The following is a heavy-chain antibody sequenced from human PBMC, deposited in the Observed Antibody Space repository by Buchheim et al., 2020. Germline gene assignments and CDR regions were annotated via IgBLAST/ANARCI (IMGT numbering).Heavy chain of an antibody. D-gene: IGHD6-13*01. V-gene: IGHV3-7*01. CDR3: TRGFKPAPFIAVPGPYDY. Sequence: EVQLVESGGGLVQPGGSLRLSCAASGFTFTTYRMSWVRQAPGKGLEWVANIKEDGREKYYVDSVKGRFTISRDNAKNSLYLHMNSLRAEDTAVYYCTRGFKPAPFIAVPGPYDYWGQGTL. CDR1: GFTFTTYR. J-gene: IGHJ4*02. CDR2: IKEDGREK.